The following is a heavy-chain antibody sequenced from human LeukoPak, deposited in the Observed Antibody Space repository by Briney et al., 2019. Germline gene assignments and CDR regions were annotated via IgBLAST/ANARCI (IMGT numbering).Heavy chain of an antibody. V-gene: IGHV3-48*03. CDR3: ARYSGSYHGFDQ. CDR2: VIAGSGATT. D-gene: IGHD1-26*01. Sequence: PGGSLRLSCAASGLTFNNYEMNWVRQAPGRGLEWVSHVIAGSGATTFYADSVRGRFTISRDNAKNSLYLQMNSLRAEDTTVYYCARYSGSYHGFDQWGQGTLVTVSS. J-gene: IGHJ4*02. CDR1: GLTFNNYE.